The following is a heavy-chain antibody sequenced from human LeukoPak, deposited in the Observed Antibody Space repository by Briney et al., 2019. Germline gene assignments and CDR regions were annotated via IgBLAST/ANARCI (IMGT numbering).Heavy chain of an antibody. CDR3: TKDMEWGMDV. J-gene: IGHJ6*02. CDR2: IGWDGTNI. D-gene: IGHD3-3*01. CDR1: GFTFDRHT. V-gene: IGHV3-43*01. Sequence: GGSLRLSCAASGFTFDRHTMHWVRQPPGKGPEWVSLIGWDGTNIDYADSVKGRFTISRDKSKNFVYLQMHSLRTEDTALYYCTKDMEWGMDVWGQGTTVIVSS.